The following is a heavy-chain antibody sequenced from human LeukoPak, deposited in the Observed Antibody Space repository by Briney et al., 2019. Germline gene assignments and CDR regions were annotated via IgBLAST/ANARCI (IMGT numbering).Heavy chain of an antibody. CDR1: GFTFSSYG. CDR2: IWYDGSNK. CDR3: ARDRRSSWTYGMDV. V-gene: IGHV3-33*08. D-gene: IGHD6-13*01. J-gene: IGHJ6*02. Sequence: PGGSLRLSCAASGFTFSSYGMHWVRQAPGKGLEWVAVIWYDGSNKYYADSVKGRFTISRDNSKNTLYLQMNSLRAEDTAVYYCARDRRSSWTYGMDVWGQGTTVTASS.